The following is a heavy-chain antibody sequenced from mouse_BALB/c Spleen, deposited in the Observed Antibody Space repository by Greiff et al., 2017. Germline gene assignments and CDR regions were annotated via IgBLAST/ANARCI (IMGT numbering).Heavy chain of an antibody. J-gene: IGHJ3*01. CDR1: GYTFSSYW. V-gene: IGHV1-9*01. Sequence: QVQLQQSGAELMKPGASVKISCKATGYTFSSYWIEWVKQRPGHGLEWIGEILPGSGSTNYNEKFKGKATFTADTSSNTAYMQLSSLTSEDSAVYYCAREDYEFAYWGQGTLVTVAA. D-gene: IGHD2-4*01. CDR3: AREDYEFAY. CDR2: ILPGSGST.